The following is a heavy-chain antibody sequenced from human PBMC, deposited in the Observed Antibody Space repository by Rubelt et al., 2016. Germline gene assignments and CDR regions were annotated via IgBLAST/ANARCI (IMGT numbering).Heavy chain of an antibody. CDR1: GYTFTSYG. V-gene: IGHV1-18*01. J-gene: IGHJ2*01. D-gene: IGHD6-6*01. Sequence: QVQLVQSGAEVKKPGASVKVSCKASGYTFTSYGISWVRQAPGQGLEWMGWISAYNGHTNYAQKLQGRVTMTTDTSPSPGYMELRSLRSDDTAVYYCARDRIRIAARQGWYFDLWGRGTLVTVSS. CDR2: ISAYNGHT. CDR3: ARDRIRIAARQGWYFDL.